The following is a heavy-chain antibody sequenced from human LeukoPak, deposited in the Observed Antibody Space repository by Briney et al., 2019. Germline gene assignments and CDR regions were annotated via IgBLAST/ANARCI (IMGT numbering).Heavy chain of an antibody. Sequence: SETLSLTCTVSGASISSFYWSWIRQPPGKGLEWIGSSYHSGSTFYNPSLKSRVTISVDTSKNQFSLKLSSVTAADTAVYYCARDQDYYGSGSYGPDYWGQGTLVTVSS. V-gene: IGHV4-38-2*02. CDR3: ARDQDYYGSGSYGPDY. D-gene: IGHD3-10*01. CDR1: GASISSFY. CDR2: SYHSGST. J-gene: IGHJ4*02.